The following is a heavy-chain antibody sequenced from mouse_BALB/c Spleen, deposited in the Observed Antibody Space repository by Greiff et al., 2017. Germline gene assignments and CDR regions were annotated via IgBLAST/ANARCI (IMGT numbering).Heavy chain of an antibody. CDR2: IYPGSGST. Sequence: QVQLKQPGAELVKPGTSVKLSCKASGYNFTSYWINWVKLRPGQGLEWIGDIYPGSGSTNYNEKFKSKATLTVDTSSSTAYMQLSSLASEDSALYYCARGDYYGTPWFAYWGQGTLVTVSA. D-gene: IGHD1-1*01. CDR1: GYNFTSYW. CDR3: ARGDYYGTPWFAY. V-gene: IGHV1-55*01. J-gene: IGHJ3*01.